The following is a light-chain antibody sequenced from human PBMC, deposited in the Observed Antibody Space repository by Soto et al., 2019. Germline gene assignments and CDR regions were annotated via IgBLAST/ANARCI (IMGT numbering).Light chain of an antibody. CDR1: QSVTSN. CDR3: QQYNKWPQT. Sequence: ETVMTQSPATLSVSPGERATLSCRASQSVTSNLAWYQQKPGQAPRLLTHGASTRATGIPARFSGVGSGTEFTLTISSLQSEDFAVYYCQQYNKWPQTFGQGTRLEIK. J-gene: IGKJ5*01. CDR2: GAS. V-gene: IGKV3-15*01.